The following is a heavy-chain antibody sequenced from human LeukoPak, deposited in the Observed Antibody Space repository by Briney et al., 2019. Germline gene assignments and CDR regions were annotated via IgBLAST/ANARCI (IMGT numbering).Heavy chain of an antibody. CDR2: VKTKAYSYAT. D-gene: IGHD2-21*01. CDR3: TRGGGGSFPHY. CDR1: GFTFSGSA. Sequence: GGSLKLSCAASGFTFSGSAMHWVRQASGKGLEWVGRVKTKAYSYATAYAASVTGRFTISRDDSKNTVYLQMNGLKTEDTAVYYCTRGGGGSFPHYWGQGTLVTVSS. J-gene: IGHJ4*02. V-gene: IGHV3-73*01.